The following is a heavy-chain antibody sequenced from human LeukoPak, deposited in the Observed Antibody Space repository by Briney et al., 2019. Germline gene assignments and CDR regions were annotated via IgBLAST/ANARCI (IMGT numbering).Heavy chain of an antibody. Sequence: KTSETLSLTCAVYAGSFSGYYWSWIRQPPGKGLEWIGEINHSGSTNYNPSLKSRVTISVDTSKNQFSLKLSSVTAADTAVYYCARGVAGAHDYWGQGTLVTVSS. J-gene: IGHJ4*02. CDR3: ARGVAGAHDY. D-gene: IGHD1-26*01. V-gene: IGHV4-34*01. CDR2: INHSGST. CDR1: AGSFSGYY.